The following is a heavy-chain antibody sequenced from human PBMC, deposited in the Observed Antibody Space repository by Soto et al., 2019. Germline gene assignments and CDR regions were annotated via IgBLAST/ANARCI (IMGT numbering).Heavy chain of an antibody. CDR1: GFTFSNYG. CDR3: TRDGDTRGCYSIFDH. Sequence: QVQLVESGGGVVQPGRSLRLSCAASGFTFSNYGIHWVRQAPGKGLEWVAVIWYDGSKKYYADSVKGRLTISRDDSKNTVYLQMDSLRVEDTAVYYCTRDGDTRGCYSIFDHWGQGTLVTVSS. D-gene: IGHD3-22*01. CDR2: IWYDGSKK. J-gene: IGHJ4*02. V-gene: IGHV3-33*01.